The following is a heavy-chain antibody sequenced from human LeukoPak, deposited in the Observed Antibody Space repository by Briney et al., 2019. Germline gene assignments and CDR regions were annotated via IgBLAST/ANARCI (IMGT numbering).Heavy chain of an antibody. V-gene: IGHV1-2*02. CDR2: MNPYSDAL. J-gene: IGHJ5*02. CDR1: GYTVSDFY. D-gene: IGHD1-1*01. Sequence: GASVKVSCQASGYTVSDFYLHWVRQAPGHGLEWMGWMNPYSDALIHAERFQGRITMTWDTSTGTAYMELTRLTPDDTAVYYCATATVTHTGDPWGQGTLVTVSS. CDR3: ATATVTHTGDP.